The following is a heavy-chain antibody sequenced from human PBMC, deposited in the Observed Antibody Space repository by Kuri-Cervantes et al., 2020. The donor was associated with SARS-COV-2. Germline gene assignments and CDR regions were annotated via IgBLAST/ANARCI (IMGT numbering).Heavy chain of an antibody. Sequence: GESLKISCTASGFIFSDYYMTWIRQAPGKGLEWVSNIGPSGTTKYYADSVKGRFTISRDNAKNSLYLQMSSLRAEDTAVYYCARGKDGSGSLWFDPRGQGTLVTVSS. D-gene: IGHD3-10*01. CDR3: ARGKDGSGSLWFDP. CDR1: GFIFSDYY. J-gene: IGHJ5*02. CDR2: IGPSGTTK. V-gene: IGHV3-11*01.